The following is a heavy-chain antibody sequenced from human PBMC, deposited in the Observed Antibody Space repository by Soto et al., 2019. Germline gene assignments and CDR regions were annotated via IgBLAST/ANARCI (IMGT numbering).Heavy chain of an antibody. CDR1: GYTFTGHY. CDR2: IGPESGAT. V-gene: IGHV1-2*02. Sequence: ASVKVSCKASGYTFTGHYIHWVRQAPEQGPEWMGEIGPESGATRYAQRFQGRVTMTRDMSITTVYMELNNLSPDDTAIYYCGRGRSGQIVVFYWGQGTPVTVSS. D-gene: IGHD1-26*01. J-gene: IGHJ4*02. CDR3: GRGRSGQIVVFY.